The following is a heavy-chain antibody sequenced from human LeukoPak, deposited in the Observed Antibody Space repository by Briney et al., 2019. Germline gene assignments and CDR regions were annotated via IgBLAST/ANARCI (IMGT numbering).Heavy chain of an antibody. CDR3: STTYYYDSSEGY. Sequence: GGSLRLSCAASDFTVNNVWMNWVRQAPGKGLEWVGRIKSKTDGGTTDYAAPVKGRFTISRDDSKNTLYLQMNSLKTEDTAVYYCSTTYYYDSSEGYWGQGTLVTVSS. J-gene: IGHJ4*02. CDR1: DFTVNNVW. V-gene: IGHV3-15*07. D-gene: IGHD3-22*01. CDR2: IKSKTDGGTT.